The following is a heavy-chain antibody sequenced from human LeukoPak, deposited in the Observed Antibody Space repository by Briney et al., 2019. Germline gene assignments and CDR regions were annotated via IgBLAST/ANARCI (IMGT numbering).Heavy chain of an antibody. CDR3: ATYYYDSSAWKD. Sequence: PSETLSLTCTVSGGSISSSSYYWGWIRQPPGKGLEWIGSIYYSGSTYYTPSLKSRVTISVDTSKNQFSLKLSSVTAADTAVYYCATYYYDSSAWKDWGQGTLVTVSS. D-gene: IGHD3-22*01. V-gene: IGHV4-39*01. CDR1: GGSISSSSYY. J-gene: IGHJ4*02. CDR2: IYYSGST.